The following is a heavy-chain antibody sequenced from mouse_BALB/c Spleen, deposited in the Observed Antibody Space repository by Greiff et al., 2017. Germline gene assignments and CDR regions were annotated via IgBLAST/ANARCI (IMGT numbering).Heavy chain of an antibody. Sequence: EVQGVESGGGLVQPKGSLKLSCAASGFTFNTYAMNWVRQAPGKGLEWVARIRSKSNNYATYYADSVKDRFTISRDDSQSMLYLQMNNLKTEDTAMYYCVRRGSSGLYYYAMDYWGQGTSVTVSS. CDR3: VRRGSSGLYYYAMDY. J-gene: IGHJ4*01. CDR2: IRSKSNNYAT. CDR1: GFTFNTYA. D-gene: IGHD3-1*01. V-gene: IGHV10-1*02.